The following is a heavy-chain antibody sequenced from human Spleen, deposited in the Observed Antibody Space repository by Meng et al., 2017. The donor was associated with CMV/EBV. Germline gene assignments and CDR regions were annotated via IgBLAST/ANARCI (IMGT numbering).Heavy chain of an antibody. CDR3: ARTTMVRGTPRHPIDY. V-gene: IGHV3-11*01. J-gene: IGHJ4*02. D-gene: IGHD3-10*01. CDR2: IGPGGITI. CDR1: GFTFSDYY. Sequence: GGSLRLSCAASGFTFSDYYMNWIRLAPGKGLEWLSYIGPGGITIKYADSLKGRFTISRDNAKNSLYLQMNSLRAEDTALYYCARTTMVRGTPRHPIDYWGQGTLVTVSS.